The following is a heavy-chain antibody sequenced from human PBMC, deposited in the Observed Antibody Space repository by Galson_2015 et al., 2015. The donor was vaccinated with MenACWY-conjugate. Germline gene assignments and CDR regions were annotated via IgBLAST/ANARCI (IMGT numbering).Heavy chain of an antibody. V-gene: IGHV3-49*04. CDR3: TSRLIGVIAAFDY. D-gene: IGHD2-21*01. Sequence: SLRLSCATSGFSFGDYTLSWVRQAPGKGLEWVGFIRSKGFGETTEYAAPVKDRFTISRDDSTRIAYLQMSSLKTDDTAVYYCTSRLIGVIAAFDYWGQGTLVTVS. J-gene: IGHJ4*02. CDR2: IRSKGFGETT. CDR1: GFSFGDYT.